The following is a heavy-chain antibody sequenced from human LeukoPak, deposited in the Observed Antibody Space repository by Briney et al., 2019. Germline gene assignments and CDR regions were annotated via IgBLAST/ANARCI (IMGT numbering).Heavy chain of an antibody. CDR3: AKGGGSSWYYGWFDP. D-gene: IGHD6-13*01. J-gene: IGHJ5*02. CDR1: GFTFDDYA. Sequence: GESLRLSCAASGFTFDDYAMHWVRQAPGKGLEWVSGISWNSGSIGYADSVKGRFTISRDNSKNTLYLQMNSLRAEGTAVYYCAKGGGSSWYYGWFDPWGQGTLVTVSS. CDR2: ISWNSGSI. V-gene: IGHV3-9*01.